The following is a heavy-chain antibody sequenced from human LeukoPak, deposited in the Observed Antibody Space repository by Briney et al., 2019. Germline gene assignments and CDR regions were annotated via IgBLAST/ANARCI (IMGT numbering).Heavy chain of an antibody. CDR1: GYTFTSYA. CDR3: ARDRGLLVFDY. J-gene: IGHJ4*02. CDR2: INAGNGNT. V-gene: IGHV1-3*01. D-gene: IGHD3-10*01. Sequence: ASVKVSFKASGYTFTSYAMHWVRQAPGQRLEWMGWINAGNGNTKYSQKFQGRVTITRDTSASTAYMELSSLRSEDTAVYYCARDRGLLVFDYWGQGTLVTVSS.